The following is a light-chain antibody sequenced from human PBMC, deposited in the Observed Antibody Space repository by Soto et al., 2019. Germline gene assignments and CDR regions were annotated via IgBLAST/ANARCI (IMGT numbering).Light chain of an antibody. CDR2: DAS. CDR3: QQDIHLIT. Sequence: DIQMTHSPFSLSASVGDRVTITCQASQGISNYLNWYQQKLGKAPKLLIYDASNLETGDRSSFSGSVSGTDFTYSIRRLQPEDIATNYCQQDIHLITFGQGTRLELK. J-gene: IGKJ5*01. CDR1: QGISNY. V-gene: IGKV1-33*01.